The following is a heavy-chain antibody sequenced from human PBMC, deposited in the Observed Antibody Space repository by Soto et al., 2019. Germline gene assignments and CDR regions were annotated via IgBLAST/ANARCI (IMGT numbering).Heavy chain of an antibody. CDR1: GFTFSSYW. CDR3: ARGRAYYDFWSGYSYYYYGMDV. D-gene: IGHD3-3*01. CDR2: IKQDGSEK. Sequence: GGSLRLSCAASGFTFSSYWMSWVRQAPGKGLEWVANIKQDGSEKYYVDSVKGRFTISRDNAKNSLHLQMNSLRAEDTAVYYCARGRAYYDFWSGYSYYYYGMDVWGQGTTVTVSS. J-gene: IGHJ6*02. V-gene: IGHV3-7*03.